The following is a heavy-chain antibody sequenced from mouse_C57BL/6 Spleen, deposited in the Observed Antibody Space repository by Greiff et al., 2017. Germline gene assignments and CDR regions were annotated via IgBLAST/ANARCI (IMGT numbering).Heavy chain of an antibody. D-gene: IGHD1-1*01. CDR2: ISNGGGST. Sequence: EVQRVESGGGLVQPGGSLKLSCAASGFTFSDYYMYWVRQTPEKRLEWVAYISNGGGSTYYPDTVKGRFTISRDNAKNTLYLQMSRLMSEDTAMYYCAGRYYGSISDYYAMDDWGQGTSVTVSS. V-gene: IGHV5-12*01. CDR3: AGRYYGSISDYYAMDD. J-gene: IGHJ4*01. CDR1: GFTFSDYY.